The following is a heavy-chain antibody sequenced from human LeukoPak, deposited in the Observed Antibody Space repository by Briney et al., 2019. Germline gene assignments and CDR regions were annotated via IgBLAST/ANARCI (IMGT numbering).Heavy chain of an antibody. CDR1: GFTFSSYG. CDR3: AKVFARQLTIDFYFDY. CDR2: ISYDGNNK. J-gene: IGHJ4*02. V-gene: IGHV3-30*18. D-gene: IGHD6-13*01. Sequence: PGGSLRLSCADSGFTFSSYGMHWVRQAPGKGLEWVALISYDGNNKFYADSVKGRFTVSRDNSKNTLYLQMNSLRAEDTAVYYCAKVFARQLTIDFYFDYWGQGTLVTVSS.